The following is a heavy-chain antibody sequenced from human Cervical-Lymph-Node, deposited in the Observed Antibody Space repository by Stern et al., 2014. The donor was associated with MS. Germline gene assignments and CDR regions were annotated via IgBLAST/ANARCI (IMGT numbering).Heavy chain of an antibody. CDR2: IWYDGSNK. V-gene: IGHV3-33*01. CDR3: ARSSSPSPYYYYGMDV. CDR1: GFTFSSYG. D-gene: IGHD6-13*01. J-gene: IGHJ6*02. Sequence: VQLVESGGGVVQPGRSLRLSCAASGFTFSSYGMHWVRQAPGKGLEWVAVIWYDGSNKYSADSVKGRFTIARDNSKNTLYLQMNSLRAEDTAVYYCARSSSPSPYYYYGMDVWGQGTTVTVSS.